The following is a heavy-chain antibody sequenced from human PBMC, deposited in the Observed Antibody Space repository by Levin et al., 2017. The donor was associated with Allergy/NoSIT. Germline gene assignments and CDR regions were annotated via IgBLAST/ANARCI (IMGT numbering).Heavy chain of an antibody. CDR1: GGSISSYY. J-gene: IGHJ6*02. D-gene: IGHD3-10*01. V-gene: IGHV4-59*01. CDR3: ARARVRGPYYYDYGMDV. Sequence: SETLSLTCTVSGGSISSYYWSWIRQPPGKGLEWIGYIYYSGSTNYNPSLKSRVTISVDTSKNQFSLKLSSVTAADTAVYYCARARVRGPYYYDYGMDVWGQGTTVTVSS. CDR2: IYYSGST.